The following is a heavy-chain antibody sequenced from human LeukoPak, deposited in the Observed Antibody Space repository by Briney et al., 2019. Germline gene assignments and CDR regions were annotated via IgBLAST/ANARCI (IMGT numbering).Heavy chain of an antibody. CDR1: GYTFTGYY. CDR3: ASTVAGYSSSWFDY. J-gene: IGHJ4*02. CDR2: INPNSGGT. V-gene: IGHV1-2*02. Sequence: GASVKVSCKASGYTFTGYYMHWARQAPGQGLEWMGWINPNSGGTNYAQKFQGRVTMTRDTSISTAYMELSRLRSDDTAVYYCASTVAGYSSSWFDYWGQGNLVTVSS. D-gene: IGHD6-13*01.